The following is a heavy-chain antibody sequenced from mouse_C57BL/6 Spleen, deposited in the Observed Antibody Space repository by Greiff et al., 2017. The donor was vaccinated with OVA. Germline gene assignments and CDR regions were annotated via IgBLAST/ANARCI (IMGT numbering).Heavy chain of an antibody. V-gene: IGHV5-4*01. D-gene: IGHD3-3*01. CDR1: GFTFSSYA. J-gene: IGHJ3*01. CDR3: ASDGGRAWFAY. Sequence: EVQGVESGGGLVKPGGSLKLSCAASGFTFSSYAMSWVRQTPEKRLEWVATISDGGSYTYYPDNVKGRFPITRDHAKNNLYLHMSHVKSEDTAMYYGASDGGRAWFAYWGQGTLVTVSA. CDR2: ISDGGSYT.